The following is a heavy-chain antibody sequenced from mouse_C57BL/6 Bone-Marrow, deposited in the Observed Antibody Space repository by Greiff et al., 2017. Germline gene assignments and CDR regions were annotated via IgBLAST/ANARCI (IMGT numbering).Heavy chain of an antibody. CDR2: IDPSDSYT. V-gene: IGHV1-69*01. J-gene: IGHJ3*01. Sequence: QVQLQQPGAELVMPGASVKLSCKASGYTFTSYWMHWVKQRPGQGLEWIGEIDPSDSYTNYYQKFKGKSTLTVDKSSSTAYMQLSSLTSEDSAVYYCARREGYDVLAYWGQGTLVTVSA. CDR1: GYTFTSYW. CDR3: ARREGYDVLAY. D-gene: IGHD2-2*01.